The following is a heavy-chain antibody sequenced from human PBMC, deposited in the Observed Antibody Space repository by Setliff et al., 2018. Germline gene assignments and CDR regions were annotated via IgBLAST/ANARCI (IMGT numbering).Heavy chain of an antibody. D-gene: IGHD3-10*01. CDR3: RVWIGDLSRDF. CDR2: IWFDGTTK. Sequence: GGSLRLSCAASGFTFGSYGMHWVRQAPGKGLEWVAFIWFDGTTKYYADSVKGRFTISRDNFKNMLYVQMNSLRAEDTAVYYCRVWIGDLSRDFWGRGTLVTVSS. J-gene: IGHJ4*02. CDR1: GFTFGSYG. V-gene: IGHV3-30*02.